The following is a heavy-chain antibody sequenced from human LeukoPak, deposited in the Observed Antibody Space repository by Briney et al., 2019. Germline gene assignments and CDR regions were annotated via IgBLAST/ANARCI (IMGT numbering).Heavy chain of an antibody. CDR3: ARVRTWVRYFDY. J-gene: IGHJ4*02. Sequence: TGGSLRLSCAASGFTVSSNYMNWVRQAPGKGLEWVSVIYSGDSTYYAESVKGRFTISRDNSKNTLYLQMNSLRAEDTAVYYCARVRTWVRYFDYWGQGTLVTVSS. CDR2: IYSGDST. CDR1: GFTVSSNY. V-gene: IGHV3-66*01. D-gene: IGHD3-10*01.